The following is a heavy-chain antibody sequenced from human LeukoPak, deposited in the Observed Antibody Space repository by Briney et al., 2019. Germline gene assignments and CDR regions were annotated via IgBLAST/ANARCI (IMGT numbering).Heavy chain of an antibody. V-gene: IGHV1-69*06. CDR2: IIPLSGPA. J-gene: IGHJ6*03. Sequence: ASVKVSCKASGGTFSGHGISWVRQAPGQGLEWMGGIIPLSGPANYAPKFQGTVTITADKSTGTAYLELNSMRSEDTAVYYCAKAGIQLWEGDSFYYYLDVWGKGTTVTVSS. D-gene: IGHD5-18*01. CDR3: AKAGIQLWEGDSFYYYLDV. CDR1: GGTFSGHG.